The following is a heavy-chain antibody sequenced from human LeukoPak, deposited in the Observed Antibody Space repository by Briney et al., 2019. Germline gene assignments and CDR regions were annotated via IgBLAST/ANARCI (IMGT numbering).Heavy chain of an antibody. CDR1: GGSISSSSYY. CDR3: ASTISSGYYGVAEYFQH. Sequence: SETLSLTCTVSGGSISSSSYYWGWIRQPPGKGLEWIGSIYYSGSTYYNPSLKSRVTISVDTSKNQFSLKLSSVTAADTAVYYCASTISSGYYGVAEYFQHWGQGTLVTVSS. V-gene: IGHV4-39*01. J-gene: IGHJ1*01. D-gene: IGHD3-22*01. CDR2: IYYSGST.